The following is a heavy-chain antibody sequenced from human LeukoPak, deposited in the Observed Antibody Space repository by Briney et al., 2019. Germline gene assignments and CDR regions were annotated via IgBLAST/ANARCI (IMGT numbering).Heavy chain of an antibody. CDR2: ISYDGSNK. CDR1: GFTFSDYS. Sequence: PRRSLTLSCAASGFTFSDYSMHWVRQAPGKGLEWVARISYDGSNKYYADSVKGRFTVSRDNSKNTMYLQMNSLRAEDTAVYYCASGINYYYDSSGLIPPDYWGQGTLVTVSS. D-gene: IGHD3-22*01. J-gene: IGHJ4*02. CDR3: ASGINYYYDSSGLIPPDY. V-gene: IGHV3-30*04.